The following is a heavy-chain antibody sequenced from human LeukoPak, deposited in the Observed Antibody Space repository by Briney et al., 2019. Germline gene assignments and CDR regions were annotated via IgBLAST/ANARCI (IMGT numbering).Heavy chain of an antibody. CDR2: ISWNSGSI. CDR3: AKDPYSSNWFPNWFDP. J-gene: IGHJ5*02. CDR1: GFTFDDYG. V-gene: IGHV3-9*01. Sequence: PGRSLRLSCAASGFTFDDYGMHWVRQAPGKGLEWVSGISWNSGSIGYADSVKGRFIISRGNAKNSLYLQMNSLRAEDTALYYCAKDPYSSNWFPNWFDPWGQGTLVTVSS. D-gene: IGHD6-13*01.